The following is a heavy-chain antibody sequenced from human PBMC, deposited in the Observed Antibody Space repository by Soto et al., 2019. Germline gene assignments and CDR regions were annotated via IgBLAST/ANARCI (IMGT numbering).Heavy chain of an antibody. J-gene: IGHJ5*02. Sequence: SVKVSCKASGGTFSSYAISWVRQAPGQGLEWMGGIIPIFGTANYAQKFQGRVTITADKSTSTAHMELSSLRSEDTAVYYCARVYYDFWSRYYWFDPWGQGTLVTVSS. CDR2: IIPIFGTA. D-gene: IGHD3-3*01. CDR3: ARVYYDFWSRYYWFDP. CDR1: GGTFSSYA. V-gene: IGHV1-69*06.